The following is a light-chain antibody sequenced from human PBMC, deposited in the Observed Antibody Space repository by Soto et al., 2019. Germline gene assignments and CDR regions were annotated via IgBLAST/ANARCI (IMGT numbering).Light chain of an antibody. V-gene: IGKV1-39*01. CDR2: AAS. CDR3: QQTYSSPIT. CDR1: QSISSY. J-gene: IGKJ5*01. Sequence: DIQMTQSPSSLSASVGDRVAITCRASQSISSYLNWYHQKPGKAPKLLISAASILQSGVPSRVSGSGSGTDFTLTISNLQPEDFAGYYCQQTYSSPITFGQGTRLEIK.